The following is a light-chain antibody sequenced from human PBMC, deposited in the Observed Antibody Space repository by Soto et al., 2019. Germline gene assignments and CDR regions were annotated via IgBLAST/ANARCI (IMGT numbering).Light chain of an antibody. J-gene: IGLJ1*01. CDR2: EVT. CDR3: SSYASSSSYV. V-gene: IGLV2-14*01. Sequence: QSVLTQPASVSGSPGQSFTISCTGTSSDVGGYNHVSWYQIHPGKAPKLIIYEVTSRPSGVSYRFAGSKSGNSASLTISGLQAEDEDDYYCSSYASSSSYVFGGGTKVTVL. CDR1: SSDVGGYNH.